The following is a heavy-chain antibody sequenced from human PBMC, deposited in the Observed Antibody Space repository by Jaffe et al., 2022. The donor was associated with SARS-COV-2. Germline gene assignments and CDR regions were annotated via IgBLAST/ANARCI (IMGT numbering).Heavy chain of an antibody. D-gene: IGHD3-9*01. CDR1: GASIGDYT. V-gene: IGHV4-34*01. CDR3: ARGPEPDWPLLDV. CDR2: IKDTGDI. J-gene: IGHJ6*02. Sequence: HVQLQQWGAGLLKPSETLSLTCAGYGASIGDYTWTWIRQPPGKGLEWIGEIKDTGDINYNPSLKSRVTISADSAKGQFSLNLSSVTAADTGVYYCARGPEPDWPLLDVWGQGTTVTVSS.